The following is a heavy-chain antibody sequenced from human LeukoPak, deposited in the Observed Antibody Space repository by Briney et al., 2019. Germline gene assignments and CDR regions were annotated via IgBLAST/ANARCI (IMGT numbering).Heavy chain of an antibody. Sequence: PSETLSLTCTVSGYSISSGYYWGWIRQPPGKGLEWVGRIKSKTDGGTTDYAAPVKGRFTISRDDSKNTLYLQMNSLKTEDTAVYYCTTVAWGQGTLVTVSS. CDR1: GYSISSGYY. CDR3: TTVA. V-gene: IGHV3-15*01. J-gene: IGHJ5*02. CDR2: IKSKTDGGTT.